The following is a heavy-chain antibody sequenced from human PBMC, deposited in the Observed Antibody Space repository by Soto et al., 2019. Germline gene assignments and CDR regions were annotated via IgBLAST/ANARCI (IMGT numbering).Heavy chain of an antibody. D-gene: IGHD4-17*01. CDR3: ARGCIAVTTHLCY. CDR2: INPYNGNT. V-gene: IGHV1-18*01. Sequence: QVQLVQSGAEIKKPGASVKVSCKASGYTFNTYGITWVRQAPGQGLEWMGWINPYNGNTTFAQKLQDRVTMTTATSTSTAYMELASLRSDDTAVYYCARGCIAVTTHLCYWGQGTLVTVSS. J-gene: IGHJ4*02. CDR1: GYTFNTYG.